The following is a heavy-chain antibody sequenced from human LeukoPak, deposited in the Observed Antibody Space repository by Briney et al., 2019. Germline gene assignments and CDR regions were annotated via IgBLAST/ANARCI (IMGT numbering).Heavy chain of an antibody. CDR3: ARDPHDYGDPYFDY. Sequence: GGSLRLSCAASRFTFSSYSMNWVRQAPGKGLEWVSSISSSSSYIYYADSVKGRFTISRDNAKNSLYLQMNSLRAEDTAVYYCARDPHDYGDPYFDYWGQGTLVTVSS. V-gene: IGHV3-21*01. J-gene: IGHJ4*02. CDR1: RFTFSSYS. CDR2: ISSSSSYI. D-gene: IGHD4-17*01.